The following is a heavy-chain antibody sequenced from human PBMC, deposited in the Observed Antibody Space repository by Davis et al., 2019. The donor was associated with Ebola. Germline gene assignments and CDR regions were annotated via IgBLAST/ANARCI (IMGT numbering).Heavy chain of an antibody. CDR1: GFTFRSYA. J-gene: IGHJ6*02. V-gene: IGHV3-9*01. D-gene: IGHD6-6*01. CDR2: ISWNSGSI. CDR3: AKEITARFGFYYYGMDV. Sequence: SLKISCAASGFTFRSYAMSWVRQAPGKGLEWVSGISWNSGSIGYADSVKGRFTISRDNAKNSLYLQMNSLRAEDTALYYCAKEITARFGFYYYGMDVWGQGTTVTVSS.